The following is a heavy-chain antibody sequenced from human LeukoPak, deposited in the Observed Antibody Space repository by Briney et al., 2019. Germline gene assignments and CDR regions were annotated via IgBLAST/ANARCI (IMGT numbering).Heavy chain of an antibody. CDR1: GYTFTGYY. D-gene: IGHD6-19*01. V-gene: IGHV1-2*02. J-gene: IGHJ5*02. Sequence: AASVKVSCKASGYTFTGYYMHWVRQAPGQGLEWMGWINPNSGGTNYAQKFQGRVTMTRDTSISTAYMELSRLRSDDTAVYYCARVPRQRHGIAVAGRGNWFDPWGQGTLVTVSS. CDR2: INPNSGGT. CDR3: ARVPRQRHGIAVAGRGNWFDP.